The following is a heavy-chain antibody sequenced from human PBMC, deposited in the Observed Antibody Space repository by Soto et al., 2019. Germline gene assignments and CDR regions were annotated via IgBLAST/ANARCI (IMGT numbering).Heavy chain of an antibody. V-gene: IGHV3-33*08. CDR1: GFTFSSYG. Sequence: GGSLRLSCAASGFTFSSYGMHWVRQAPGKGLEWVAVIWYDGSNKYYADSVKGRFTISRDNAKNSLYLQMNSLRVEDTAVYYCAREDPAAGPTEYWGQGTLVTVSS. J-gene: IGHJ4*02. CDR2: IWYDGSNK. D-gene: IGHD6-13*01. CDR3: AREDPAAGPTEY.